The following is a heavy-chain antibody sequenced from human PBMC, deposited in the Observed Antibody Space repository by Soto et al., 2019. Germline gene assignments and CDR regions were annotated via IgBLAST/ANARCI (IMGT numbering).Heavy chain of an antibody. CDR3: ARQAYSNYIPYDY. D-gene: IGHD4-4*01. V-gene: IGHV1-2*02. Sequence: GASVKVSCKTSGYTFTGYYMHWVRQAPGQGLEWMGWINPNSGGTNYAQKFQGRVTMTRDTSISTAYMELSRLRSDDTAVYYCARQAYSNYIPYDYWGQGTLVTVPQ. CDR2: INPNSGGT. CDR1: GYTFTGYY. J-gene: IGHJ4*02.